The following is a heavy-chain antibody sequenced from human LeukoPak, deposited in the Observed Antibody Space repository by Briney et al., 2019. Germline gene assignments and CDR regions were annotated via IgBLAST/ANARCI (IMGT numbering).Heavy chain of an antibody. CDR3: ARDLGDIVVVPAAKNYYGMDV. CDR1: GFTFSSYA. Sequence: SGGSLRLSCAASGFTFSSYAMHWVRQAPGKGLEWVAVISYDGSNKYYADSVKGRFTISRDNSKNTLYLQMSSLRADDTAVYYCARDLGDIVVVPAAKNYYGMDVWGQGTTVTVSS. D-gene: IGHD2-2*01. CDR2: ISYDGSNK. V-gene: IGHV3-30-3*01. J-gene: IGHJ6*02.